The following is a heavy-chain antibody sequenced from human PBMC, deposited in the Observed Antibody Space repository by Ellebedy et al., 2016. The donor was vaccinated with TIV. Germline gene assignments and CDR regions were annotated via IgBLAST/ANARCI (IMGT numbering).Heavy chain of an antibody. J-gene: IGHJ6*02. V-gene: IGHV2-70*01. Sequence: SGPTLVKPTQTLTLTCTFSGFSLSTSGMCVSWIRQPPGKALEWLALIDWDDDKYYSTSLKTRLTISKDTSKNQVVLTMTNMDPVDTATYYCARDLAVAGYYYYGMDVWGRGTTVTVSS. CDR2: IDWDDDK. CDR1: GFSLSTSGMC. CDR3: ARDLAVAGYYYYGMDV. D-gene: IGHD6-19*01.